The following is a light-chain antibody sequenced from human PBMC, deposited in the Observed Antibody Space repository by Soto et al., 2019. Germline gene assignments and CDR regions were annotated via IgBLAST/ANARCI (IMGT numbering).Light chain of an antibody. CDR3: QQYGSSPRT. J-gene: IGKJ1*01. Sequence: EIVLTQSPGTLSWSPGERATLSCRASQSVRRTYLAWYQQKPGQAPRLLIYGASGRATGITDRFSGSGSGTDFTLTISRLEPEDFAVYYCQQYGSSPRTFGQGTKVEVK. CDR2: GAS. V-gene: IGKV3-20*01. CDR1: QSVRRTY.